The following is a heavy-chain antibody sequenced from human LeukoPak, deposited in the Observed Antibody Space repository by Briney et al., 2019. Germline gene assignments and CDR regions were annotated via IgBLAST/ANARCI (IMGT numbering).Heavy chain of an antibody. CDR3: ARDNRDNGAGWFDP. D-gene: IGHD1/OR15-1a*01. CDR2: IIPIFGTA. V-gene: IGHV1-69*05. Sequence: SVKVSCKASEGTFSSYAISWVRQAPGQGLEWMGGIIPIFGTANYAQKFQGRVTITTDESTSTAYMELSSLRSEDTAVYYCARDNRDNGAGWFDPWGQGTLVTVSS. J-gene: IGHJ5*02. CDR1: EGTFSSYA.